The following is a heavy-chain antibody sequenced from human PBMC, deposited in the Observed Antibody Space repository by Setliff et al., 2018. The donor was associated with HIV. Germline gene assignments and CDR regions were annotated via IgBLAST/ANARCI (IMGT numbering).Heavy chain of an antibody. Sequence: SETLSLTCAVYGGSFSDYSWTWIRQAPGKGLEWIGETSHNGETKNSVSLKNRVAMSVATSKRQFSLKLRSVTAADTAVYYCARHEVGLIVLNPLGMDVWGQGTTVTVSS. CDR2: TSHNGET. CDR1: GGSFSDYS. V-gene: IGHV4-34*01. CDR3: ARHEVGLIVLNPLGMDV. D-gene: IGHD2-8*01. J-gene: IGHJ6*02.